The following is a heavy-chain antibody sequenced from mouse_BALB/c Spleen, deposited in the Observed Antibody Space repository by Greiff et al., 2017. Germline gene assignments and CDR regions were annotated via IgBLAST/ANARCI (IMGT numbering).Heavy chain of an antibody. Sequence: EVKVEESGPSLVKPSQTLSLTCSVTGDSITSGYWNWIRKFPGNKLEYMGYISYSGSTYYHPSLKSRISITRDTSKNQYYLQLNSVTTEDTATYYCASHYGSSYVGYWYFDVWGAGTTVTVAS. CDR1: GDSITSGY. CDR3: ASHYGSSYVGYWYFDV. J-gene: IGHJ1*01. V-gene: IGHV3-8*02. CDR2: ISYSGST. D-gene: IGHD1-1*01.